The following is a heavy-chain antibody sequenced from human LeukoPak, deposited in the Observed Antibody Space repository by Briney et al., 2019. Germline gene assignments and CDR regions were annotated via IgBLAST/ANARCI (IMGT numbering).Heavy chain of an antibody. J-gene: IGHJ3*02. V-gene: IGHV1-69*05. CDR1: GGTFSSYA. CDR3: ARDYYYDSSGFDAFDI. Sequence: ASVKVSCKASGGTFSSYAISWVRQAPGQGLEWMGGIIPIFGTANYAQKFQGRVTITTDESTSTAYTELSSLRSEDTAVYYCARDYYYDSSGFDAFDIWGQGTMVTVSS. CDR2: IIPIFGTA. D-gene: IGHD3-22*01.